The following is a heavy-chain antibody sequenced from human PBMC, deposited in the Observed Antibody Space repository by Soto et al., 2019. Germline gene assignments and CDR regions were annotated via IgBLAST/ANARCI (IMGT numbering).Heavy chain of an antibody. Sequence: GSLRLSCAASGFTFSSYAMSWVRQAPGKGLEWVSAISGSGGSTYYADSVKGRFTISRDNSKNTLYLQMNSLRAEDTAVYYCANPYSGYDPSDYWGQGTLVTVSS. V-gene: IGHV3-23*01. CDR3: ANPYSGYDPSDY. J-gene: IGHJ4*02. CDR1: GFTFSSYA. D-gene: IGHD5-12*01. CDR2: ISGSGGST.